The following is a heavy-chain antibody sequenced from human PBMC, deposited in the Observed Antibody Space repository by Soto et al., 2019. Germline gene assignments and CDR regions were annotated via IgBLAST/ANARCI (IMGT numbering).Heavy chain of an antibody. Sequence: QVQLQESGPGLVKPSQTLSLTCTVSGGSISSGGYYWSWIRQHPGKGLGWIGYIYYSGSTYYNPSLKSRGTISVDTSKNQFSLKLSSVTAADTAVYYCARTSYDSSGTAADPWGQGTLVTVSS. CDR3: ARTSYDSSGTAADP. CDR2: IYYSGST. CDR1: GGSISSGGYY. D-gene: IGHD3-22*01. J-gene: IGHJ5*02. V-gene: IGHV4-31*03.